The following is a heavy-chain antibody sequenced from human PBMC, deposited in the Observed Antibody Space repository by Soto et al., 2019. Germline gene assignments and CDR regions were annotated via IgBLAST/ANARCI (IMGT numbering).Heavy chain of an antibody. Sequence: LRLSCAASGFTFSSYSMNWVRQAPGKGLEWVSSISSSSSYIYYADSVKGRFTISRDNAKNSLYLQMNSLRAEDTAVYYCARDGLSVAGKTYYYYGMDVWGQGTTVTVSS. CDR1: GFTFSSYS. CDR3: ARDGLSVAGKTYYYYGMDV. J-gene: IGHJ6*02. D-gene: IGHD6-19*01. CDR2: ISSSSSYI. V-gene: IGHV3-21*01.